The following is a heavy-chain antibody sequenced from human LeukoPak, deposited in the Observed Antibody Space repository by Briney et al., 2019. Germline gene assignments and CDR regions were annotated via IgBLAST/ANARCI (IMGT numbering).Heavy chain of an antibody. V-gene: IGHV3-21*01. J-gene: IGHJ4*02. Sequence: GGSLRLSCAASGFSFSTYAISWVRQAPGKGLEWVSCISTTSSYIFYADSVKGRFTISRDNSKNTLYLQMNSLRAEDTAVYYCAANWNPGDYWGQGTLVTVSS. CDR3: AANWNPGDY. CDR2: ISTTSSYI. CDR1: GFSFSTYA. D-gene: IGHD1-1*01.